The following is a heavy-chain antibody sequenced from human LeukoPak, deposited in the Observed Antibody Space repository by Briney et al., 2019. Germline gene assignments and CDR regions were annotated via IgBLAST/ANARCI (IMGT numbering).Heavy chain of an antibody. CDR2: IGGSGGST. Sequence: GGSLRLSCAASGSTFSSYAMSWVRQAPGKGLEWVAAIGGSGGSTSYADSVKGRFTISRDKSKNTLYLPMNSLRAEDTAVYYCAKDIYYYDSSGNDAFDIWGQGTMVTVSS. CDR1: GSTFSSYA. J-gene: IGHJ3*02. CDR3: AKDIYYYDSSGNDAFDI. D-gene: IGHD3-22*01. V-gene: IGHV3-23*01.